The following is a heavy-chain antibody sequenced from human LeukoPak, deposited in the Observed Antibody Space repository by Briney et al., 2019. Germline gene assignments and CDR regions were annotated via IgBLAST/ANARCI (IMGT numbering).Heavy chain of an antibody. CDR3: ARSVDSSGYLGGYNWFDP. Sequence: VASVKVSCKASGYTFTGYYMHWVRQAPGQGLEWMGWINPNSGGTNYAQKFQGRVTITADKSTSTAYMELSSLRSEDTAVYYCARSVDSSGYLGGYNWFDPWGQGTLVTVSS. J-gene: IGHJ5*02. CDR2: INPNSGGT. D-gene: IGHD3-22*01. CDR1: GYTFTGYY. V-gene: IGHV1-2*02.